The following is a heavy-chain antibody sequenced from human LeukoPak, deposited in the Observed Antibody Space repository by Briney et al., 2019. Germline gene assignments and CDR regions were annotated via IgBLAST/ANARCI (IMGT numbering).Heavy chain of an antibody. CDR2: IYYSGST. J-gene: IGHJ5*02. CDR3: ARHGDQYSSSWTSDWFDP. Sequence: PSETLSLTCTVSGGSISSYYWSWIRQPPGKGLEWIGYIYYSGSTNYHPSLKSRVTISVDTSKNQFTLKLISVTAADTAVYYCARHGDQYSSSWTSDWFDPWGQGTLVTVSS. V-gene: IGHV4-59*08. CDR1: GGSISSYY. D-gene: IGHD6-13*01.